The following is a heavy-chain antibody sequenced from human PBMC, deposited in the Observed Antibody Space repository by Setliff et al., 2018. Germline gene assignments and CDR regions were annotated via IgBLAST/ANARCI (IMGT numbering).Heavy chain of an antibody. J-gene: IGHJ4*02. CDR2: MYHSGSV. CDR3: ARGPPEYYYDSSGYTTLDY. CDR1: GGSISSHY. V-gene: IGHV4-38-2*02. D-gene: IGHD3-22*01. Sequence: SETLSLTCTVSGGSISSHYWGWIRQPPGKGLEWIGNMYHSGSVYYNPSLKSRVTISVDTSKNQFSLKLSSVTAADTAVYYCARGPPEYYYDSSGYTTLDYWGQGTLVTVSS.